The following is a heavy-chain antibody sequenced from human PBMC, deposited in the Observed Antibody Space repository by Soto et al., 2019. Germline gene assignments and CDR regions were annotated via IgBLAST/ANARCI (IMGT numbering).Heavy chain of an antibody. D-gene: IGHD3-3*01. J-gene: IGHJ6*03. CDR2: ISGSGGST. Sequence: PGGSLRLSCAASGFTFSSYAMSWVRQAPGKGLEWVSAISGSGGSTYYADSVKGRFTISRDNSKNTLYLQMNSLRAEDTAVYYCAKHPRPDFWSGYYYYYMDVWGKGTTVTVSS. CDR1: GFTFSSYA. V-gene: IGHV3-23*01. CDR3: AKHPRPDFWSGYYYYYMDV.